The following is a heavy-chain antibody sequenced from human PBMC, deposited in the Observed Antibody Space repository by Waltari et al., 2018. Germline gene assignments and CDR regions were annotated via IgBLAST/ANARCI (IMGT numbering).Heavy chain of an antibody. CDR2: IYYSGST. J-gene: IGHJ4*02. Sequence: QVQLQESGPGLVKPSETLSLTCTVSGGSISSYYWSWIRQPPGKGLEWIGYIYYSGSTNYRPPLTSRVTRSVDTSKNQFSLKLSSVTAADTAVYYCAGSDGYPSEDWGQGTLVTVSS. D-gene: IGHD5-12*01. CDR3: AGSDGYPSED. V-gene: IGHV4-59*01. CDR1: GGSISSYY.